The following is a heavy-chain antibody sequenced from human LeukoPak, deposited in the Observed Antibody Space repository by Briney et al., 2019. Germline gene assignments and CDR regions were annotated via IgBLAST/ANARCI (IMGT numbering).Heavy chain of an antibody. Sequence: PGGSLRLSCAASGFTFSSYEMNWVRQAPGEGLEWVSYISSSGSTIYYADSVKGRFTISRDNAKNSLYLQMNSLRAEDTAVYYCARDSIVSGEFDYWGQGTLVTVSS. J-gene: IGHJ4*02. D-gene: IGHD1-26*01. CDR3: ARDSIVSGEFDY. V-gene: IGHV3-48*03. CDR1: GFTFSSYE. CDR2: ISSSGSTI.